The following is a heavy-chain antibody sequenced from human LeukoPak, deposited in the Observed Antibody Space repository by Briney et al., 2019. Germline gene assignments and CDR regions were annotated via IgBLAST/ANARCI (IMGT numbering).Heavy chain of an antibody. J-gene: IGHJ4*02. CDR3: ARTPKSSYYFDY. D-gene: IGHD6-6*01. V-gene: IGHV4-39*07. CDR1: GVSISTHFYY. Sequence: SETLSLTCTVSGVSISTHFYYWGWIRQTPGKALEWIGNMYYRGSTYYNPSLNSRVSMSLDTSKNQFSLKLSSVTAADTAVYYCARTPKSSYYFDYWGQGTLVTVSS. CDR2: MYYRGST.